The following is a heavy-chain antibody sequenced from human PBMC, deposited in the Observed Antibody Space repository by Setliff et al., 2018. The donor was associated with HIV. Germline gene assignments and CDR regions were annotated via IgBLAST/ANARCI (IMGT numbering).Heavy chain of an antibody. CDR3: ARQTSYDRGYSYCFDE. V-gene: IGHV4-39*01. Sequence: SETLSLTCTVSGGSMSGSSYYWGWIRQPPGKGLEWIGSGVNSGRSYYNPSLKSRVTVSVDTSTNHLSLRLTSVTAADTAVYYCARQTSYDRGYSYCFDEWGHGTLVTVSS. CDR1: GGSMSGSSYY. CDR2: GVNSGRS. J-gene: IGHJ4*01. D-gene: IGHD5-18*01.